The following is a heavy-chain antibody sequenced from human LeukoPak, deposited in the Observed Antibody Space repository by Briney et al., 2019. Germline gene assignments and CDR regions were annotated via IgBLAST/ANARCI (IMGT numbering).Heavy chain of an antibody. V-gene: IGHV1-2*02. CDR2: INPNSGGT. J-gene: IGHJ6*03. CDR1: GFTFTGYY. D-gene: IGHD3-22*01. CDR3: ARYYDSSGYSTFPGYVGPGRGERYMDV. Sequence: GASVKVSCKASGFTFTGYYMHWVRQAPGQGLEWMGWINPNSGGTNYAQKFQGRVTMTRDTSISTAYMELSRLRSDDTAVYYCARYYDSSGYSTFPGYVGPGRGERYMDVWGKGTTVTISS.